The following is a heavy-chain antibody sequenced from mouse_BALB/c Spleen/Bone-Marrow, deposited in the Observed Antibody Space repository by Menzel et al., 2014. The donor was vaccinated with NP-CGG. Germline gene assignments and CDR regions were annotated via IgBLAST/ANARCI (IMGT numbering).Heavy chain of an antibody. Sequence: EVQLVESGPDLMKPSQSLSLTCTVTGYSITSGYSWRWIRQFPGNKLEWMGYIHYSGSTNYNPSLKSRISITRDTSKNQFFLQLNSVTTEDTATYYCASSTTVVADGYFDVWGAGTTVTVSS. D-gene: IGHD1-1*01. CDR2: IHYSGST. J-gene: IGHJ1*01. CDR3: ASSTTVVADGYFDV. CDR1: GYSITSGYS. V-gene: IGHV3-1*02.